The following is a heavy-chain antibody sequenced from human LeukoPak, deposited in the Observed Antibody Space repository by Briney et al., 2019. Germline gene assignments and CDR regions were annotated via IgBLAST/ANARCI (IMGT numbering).Heavy chain of an antibody. CDR2: INHRGST. J-gene: IGHJ4*02. Sequence: SETLSLTCAVYGGSFSGYYWSWIRQPPGKGLEWIGEINHRGSTNYNPSLKSRVTISVDTSKNQFSLKLSSVTAADTAVYYCSSHCYDFWSGYPEPSFDYWGQGTLVTVSS. V-gene: IGHV4-34*01. CDR1: GGSFSGYY. D-gene: IGHD3-3*01. CDR3: SSHCYDFWSGYPEPSFDY.